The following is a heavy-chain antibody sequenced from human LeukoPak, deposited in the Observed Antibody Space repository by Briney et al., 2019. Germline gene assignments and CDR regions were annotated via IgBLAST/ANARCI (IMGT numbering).Heavy chain of an antibody. J-gene: IGHJ4*02. D-gene: IGHD1-26*01. V-gene: IGHV3-53*01. CDR1: GFSVSSNY. CDR3: ARQVGAITLFEH. CDR2: LYSGGTT. Sequence: GGSLRLSCVASGFSVSSNYVSWVRQAPGKGLEWVSALYSGGTTYYADSVKGRFTISRDNSKNTLYLQMNSLRVEDTAVYYCARQVGAITLFEHWGQGTLVTVSS.